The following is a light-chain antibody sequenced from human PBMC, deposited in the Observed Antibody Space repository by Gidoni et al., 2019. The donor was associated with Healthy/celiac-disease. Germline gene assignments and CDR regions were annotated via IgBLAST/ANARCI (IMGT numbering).Light chain of an antibody. J-gene: IGLJ2*01. V-gene: IGLV1-40*01. CDR1: SSNIGAGYD. CDR2: GNS. CDR3: QSYDSSLSGWGV. Sequence: QSVLTQPPSVSGAPGQRVTISCTGSSSNIGAGYDVHWYPQLPGTAPKLLIHGNSNRPSGVPDRFSGSKSGTSASLAITGLQAEDEADYYCQSYDSSLSGWGVFGGGTKLTVL.